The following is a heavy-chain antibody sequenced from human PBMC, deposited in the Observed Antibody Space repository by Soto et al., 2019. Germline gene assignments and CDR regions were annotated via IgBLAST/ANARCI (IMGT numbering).Heavy chain of an antibody. V-gene: IGHV4-34*01. Sequence: PSEPMCLTCAVYGGSFSGYYWSWIRQPPGKGLEWIGEINHSGSTNYNPSLKSRVTISVDTSKNQFSLKLSSVTAADTAVYYCARGESLYYYGSGEYYYGMDVWGQGTTVTVSS. CDR2: INHSGST. D-gene: IGHD3-10*01. CDR3: ARGESLYYYGSGEYYYGMDV. CDR1: GGSFSGYY. J-gene: IGHJ6*02.